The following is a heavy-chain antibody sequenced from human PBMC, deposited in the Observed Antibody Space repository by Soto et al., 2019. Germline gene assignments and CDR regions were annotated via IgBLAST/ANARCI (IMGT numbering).Heavy chain of an antibody. CDR3: ARGCSGGSCYLYYYYGMDV. D-gene: IGHD2-15*01. V-gene: IGHV1-69*12. CDR1: GGTFSSYA. CDR2: IIPIFGTA. J-gene: IGHJ6*02. Sequence: QVQLVQSGAEVKKPGSSVKVSCKASGGTFSSYAISWVRQAPGQGLEWMGGIIPIFGTANYAQKFQGRVTITADDSTSTAYMELSSLRSEDTAVYYWARGCSGGSCYLYYYYGMDVWGQGTTVTVSS.